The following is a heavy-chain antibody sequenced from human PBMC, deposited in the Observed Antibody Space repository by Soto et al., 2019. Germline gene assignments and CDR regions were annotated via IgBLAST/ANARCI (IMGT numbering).Heavy chain of an antibody. CDR1: GGSFSGYY. CDR3: ARGRTTNRARYYYYGMDV. CDR2: INHSGST. D-gene: IGHD4-17*01. J-gene: IGHJ6*02. Sequence: SETLSLTCAVYGGSFSGYYWSWIRQPPGKGLEWIGEINHSGSTNYNPSLKSRVTISVDTSKNQFSLKLSSVTAADTAVYYCARGRTTNRARYYYYGMDVWGQGTTVTVSS. V-gene: IGHV4-34*01.